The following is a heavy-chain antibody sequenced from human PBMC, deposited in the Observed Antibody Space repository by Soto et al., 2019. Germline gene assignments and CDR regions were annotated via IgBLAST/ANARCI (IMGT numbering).Heavy chain of an antibody. J-gene: IGHJ6*03. CDR3: GRGGISHWAYFYYMDD. CDR1: GGSLSDYF. V-gene: IGHV4-34*01. D-gene: IGHD2-21*01. CDR2: NNHLGSI. Sequence: PSETLSLTCVVSGGSLSDYFWSWIRQPPGMALEWIAENNHLGSINYNPSLKSRDTTSVDTSKNQYSLTLNSVTAPNTATYNSGRGGISHWAYFYYMDDWDRGTTVTVSS.